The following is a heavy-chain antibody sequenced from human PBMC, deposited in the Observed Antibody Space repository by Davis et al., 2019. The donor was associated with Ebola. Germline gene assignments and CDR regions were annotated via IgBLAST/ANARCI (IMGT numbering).Heavy chain of an antibody. Sequence: PGGSLRLSCAASGFTFHNYAMNWVRQAPGKGLEWVAVISYDGSNKYYADSVEGRFTISRDISKDTLYLQMNSLRAEDTAVYYCAKTYSGSPNSFFDYWGQGTLVTVSS. CDR3: AKTYSGSPNSFFDY. V-gene: IGHV3-30*18. D-gene: IGHD1-26*01. CDR1: GFTFHNYA. CDR2: ISYDGSNK. J-gene: IGHJ4*02.